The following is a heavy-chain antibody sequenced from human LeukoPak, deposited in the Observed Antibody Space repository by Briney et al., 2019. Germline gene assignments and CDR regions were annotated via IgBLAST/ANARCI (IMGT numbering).Heavy chain of an antibody. CDR2: IYYSGST. CDR1: GVSISSYY. CDR3: ARDVYYYDSSHSRAFDI. J-gene: IGHJ3*02. Sequence: SETLSLTCTVSGVSISSYYWSWIRQPPGKGLEWIGYIYYSGSTNYNPSLKSRVTTSVDTSKNHFSLKLSSVTAADTAVYYCARDVYYYDSSHSRAFDIWGQGTMVTVSS. D-gene: IGHD3-22*01. V-gene: IGHV4-59*01.